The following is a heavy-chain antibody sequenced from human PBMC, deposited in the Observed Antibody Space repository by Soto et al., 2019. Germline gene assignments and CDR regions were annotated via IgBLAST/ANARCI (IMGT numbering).Heavy chain of an antibody. Sequence: SETLSLTCTVSGGSISDDSYWSWIRQTPGKGLEWIGYIYHTGNTYYNPSLRSRVSISVDKSKSQFSLKLISVTAADTAVYFCARDEYQLLSSVSWFDSWGQGSLVTVSS. CDR1: GGSISDDSY. D-gene: IGHD2-2*01. J-gene: IGHJ5*01. CDR3: ARDEYQLLSSVSWFDS. V-gene: IGHV4-30-4*01. CDR2: IYHTGNT.